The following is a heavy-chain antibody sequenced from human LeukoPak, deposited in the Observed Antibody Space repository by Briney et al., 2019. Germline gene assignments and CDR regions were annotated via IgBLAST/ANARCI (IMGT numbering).Heavy chain of an antibody. CDR1: GFTFSSYS. Sequence: GGSLRLSCAASGFTFSSYSINWVRQAPGKGLEWVSYISSSGGTIYYADSLKGRFAISRDNAKNSLFLQMNSLRAEDTAVYHCARVVVPAALDYWGQGTLVTLSS. J-gene: IGHJ4*02. CDR3: ARVVVPAALDY. V-gene: IGHV3-48*04. CDR2: ISSSGGTI. D-gene: IGHD2-2*01.